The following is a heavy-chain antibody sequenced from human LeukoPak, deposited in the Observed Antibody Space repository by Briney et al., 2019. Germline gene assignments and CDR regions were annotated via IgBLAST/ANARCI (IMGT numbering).Heavy chain of an antibody. CDR3: ARRGILPAARINDAFDI. CDR1: GYSISTGYY. J-gene: IGHJ3*02. Sequence: PSETLSLTCTVSGYSISTGYYWSWIRQPPGKGLEWIGEINHSGSTNYNPSLKSRVTISVDTSKNQFSLKLSSVTAADTAVYYCARRGILPAARINDAFDIWGQGTMVTVSS. CDR2: INHSGST. D-gene: IGHD2-2*01. V-gene: IGHV4-34*01.